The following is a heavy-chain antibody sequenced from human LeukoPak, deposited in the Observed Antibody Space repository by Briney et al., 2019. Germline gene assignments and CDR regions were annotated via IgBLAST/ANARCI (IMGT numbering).Heavy chain of an antibody. CDR3: ATSYYYASGSLWNGMDV. V-gene: IGHV4-59*01. CDR1: GGSISTYY. D-gene: IGHD3-10*01. Sequence: SETLSLTCTVSGGSISTYYWSWIRQPPGKGLEWIGYIYYSGCTDYNPSLKSRVTISVDTSENQFSLKLSSVTAADTAVYYCATSYYYASGSLWNGMDVWGKGTTVIVSS. J-gene: IGHJ6*04. CDR2: IYYSGCT.